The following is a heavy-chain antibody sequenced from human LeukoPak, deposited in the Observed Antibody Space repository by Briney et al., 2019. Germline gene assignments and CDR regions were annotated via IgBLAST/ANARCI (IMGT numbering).Heavy chain of an antibody. CDR2: VSAYNGNT. D-gene: IGHD5-12*01. Sequence: ASVKVSCKAFGYTFTGNNIYWVRQAPGQGLEWMGWVSAYNGNTNYAQKLQGRVTITRDTSASTAYMELSSLRSDDMAVYYCARSRGHYSGYANDAFDIWGQGTMVTVSS. CDR3: ARSRGHYSGYANDAFDI. CDR1: GYTFTGNN. V-gene: IGHV1-18*03. J-gene: IGHJ3*02.